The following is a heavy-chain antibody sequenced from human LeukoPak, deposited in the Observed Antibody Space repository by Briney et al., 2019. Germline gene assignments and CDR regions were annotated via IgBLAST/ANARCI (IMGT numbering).Heavy chain of an antibody. J-gene: IGHJ3*01. D-gene: IGHD4-11*01. CDR3: AREQYLAYDVFGF. Sequence: SETLSLTCTVSGGSITGYYWSWIRQPPGRGLEWIGYVHFSGTTSFNPSLKSRVIISVDTSKNQFSLRLSSVTAADTAVYYCAREQYLAYDVFGFWGQGTMVTVSS. V-gene: IGHV4-59*01. CDR1: GGSITGYY. CDR2: VHFSGTT.